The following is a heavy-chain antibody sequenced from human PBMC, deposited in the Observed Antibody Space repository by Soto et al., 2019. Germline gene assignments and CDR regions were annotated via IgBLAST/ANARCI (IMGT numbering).Heavy chain of an antibody. CDR3: ARDPGAGDIVLVPAADTGFDY. J-gene: IGHJ4*02. Sequence: SVKVSCKASGGTFSSYAISWVRQAPGQGLEWMGGIIPIFGTANYAQKFQGRVTITADESTSTAYMELSSLRSEDTAVYYCARDPGAGDIVLVPAADTGFDYWGQGTLVTVSS. D-gene: IGHD2-2*01. V-gene: IGHV1-69*13. CDR1: GGTFSSYA. CDR2: IIPIFGTA.